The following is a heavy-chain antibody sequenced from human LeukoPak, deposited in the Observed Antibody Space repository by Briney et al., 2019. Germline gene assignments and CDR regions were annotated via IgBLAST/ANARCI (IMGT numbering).Heavy chain of an antibody. CDR2: IYYSGST. CDR3: ARVPYGDYINY. J-gene: IGHJ4*02. Sequence: SETLSLTCTVSGASISSGDYYWSWIRQPPGEGLEWIGYIYYSGSTYYNPSLKSRVTISRDTSKNQVSLKVSSVTAADTAVYYCARVPYGDYINYWGQGTLVTVSS. D-gene: IGHD4-17*01. V-gene: IGHV4-30-4*01. CDR1: GASISSGDYY.